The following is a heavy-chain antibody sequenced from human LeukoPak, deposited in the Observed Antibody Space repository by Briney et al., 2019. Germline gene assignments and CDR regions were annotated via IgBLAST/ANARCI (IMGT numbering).Heavy chain of an antibody. CDR2: ISGSGGST. CDR1: GFTFSSYA. J-gene: IGHJ2*01. CDR3: AKDGLRFLEWYLGYFDL. Sequence: GGSLRLSCAASGFTFSSYAMSWVRQTPGKGLEWVSSISGSGGSTNYADSVTGRFTISRGNSNNTLYLQMNSLRADDTAVYYCAKDGLRFLEWYLGYFDLWGRGSLVTVSS. V-gene: IGHV3-23*01. D-gene: IGHD3-3*01.